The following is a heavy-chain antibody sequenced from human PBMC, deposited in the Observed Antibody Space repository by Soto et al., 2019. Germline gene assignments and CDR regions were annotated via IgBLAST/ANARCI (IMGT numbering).Heavy chain of an antibody. Sequence: PGGSLRLSCAASGFTFSSYWMSWVRQAPGKGLEWVANIKQDGSEKYYVDSVKGRFTISRDNAKNSLYLQMNSLKAEDTAVYYSARDTSFFWLGDGMDVWGQGTTVTVSS. CDR2: IKQDGSEK. J-gene: IGHJ6*02. CDR3: ARDTSFFWLGDGMDV. CDR1: GFTFSSYW. V-gene: IGHV3-7*01. D-gene: IGHD3-16*01.